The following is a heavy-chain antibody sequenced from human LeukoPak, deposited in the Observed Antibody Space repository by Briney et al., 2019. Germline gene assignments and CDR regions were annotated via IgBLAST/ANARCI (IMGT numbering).Heavy chain of an antibody. V-gene: IGHV3-21*01. D-gene: IGHD6-19*01. J-gene: IGHJ3*02. Sequence: SPGGSRRFSCAASGFAFSSYGMNWVRQAPGKGLERVSSISSSSSCIYYADSVKGRPTIPGDNAKSSLYLLMTSLRAEDTAVYYCARNPGIAVAGIPSPAFNIWGQGTMLTVSS. CDR1: GFAFSSYG. CDR3: ARNPGIAVAGIPSPAFNI. CDR2: ISSSSSCI.